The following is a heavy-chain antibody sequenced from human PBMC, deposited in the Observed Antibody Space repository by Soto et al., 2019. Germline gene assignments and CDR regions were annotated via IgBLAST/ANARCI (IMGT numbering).Heavy chain of an antibody. Sequence: SETLSLTCTVSGGSISSSYWSWIRQPPGKGLEWLAYIYDDGSANYNPSLKSRATISLDMSKNQFSLKLTSVTAADTAVYYCARDKYCSGGSCRKNWFDPWGQGTLVTVSS. D-gene: IGHD2-15*01. CDR3: ARDKYCSGGSCRKNWFDP. CDR1: GGSISSSY. J-gene: IGHJ5*02. V-gene: IGHV4-59*01. CDR2: IYDDGSA.